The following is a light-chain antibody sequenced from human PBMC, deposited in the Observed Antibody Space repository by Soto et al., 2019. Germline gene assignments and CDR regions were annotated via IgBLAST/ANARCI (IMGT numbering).Light chain of an antibody. CDR3: HQFGSSHLAFT. J-gene: IGKJ2*01. V-gene: IGKV3-20*01. CDR1: QSVSTRS. Sequence: ESMLTQSPGTLSLSPGERDTLSCKASQSVSTRSLAWYQQKPGQAPRLLIYGASIRAAGIPDRLRGSGSGTDFTLPISRLEPEDFAGYYCHQFGSSHLAFTFGQGTKREI. CDR2: GAS.